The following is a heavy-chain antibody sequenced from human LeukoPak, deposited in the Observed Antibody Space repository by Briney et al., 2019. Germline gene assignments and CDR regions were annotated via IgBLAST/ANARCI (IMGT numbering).Heavy chain of an antibody. CDR2: ISGSGGST. CDR3: AKSPASLWFGELTFDY. V-gene: IGHV3-23*01. D-gene: IGHD3-10*01. J-gene: IGHJ4*02. CDR1: GFTFSNYA. Sequence: GGSLRLSCAASGFTFSNYAMSWVRQAPGKGLEWVSVISGSGGSTYYADSVKGRFTISRDNSKNTLYLQMNSLRAEDTALYYCAKSPASLWFGELTFDYWGQGTLVTVSS.